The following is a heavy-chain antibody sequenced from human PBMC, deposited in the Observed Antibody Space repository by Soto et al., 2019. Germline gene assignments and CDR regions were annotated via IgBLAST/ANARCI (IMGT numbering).Heavy chain of an antibody. CDR1: CGYRNENFL. D-gene: IGHD3-3*01. J-gene: IGHJ5*02. CDR2: IYQTGSI. V-gene: IGHV4-4*02. CDR3: VRGNDNYDFWNNWSLDP. Sequence: SLTCAISCGYRNENFLIWVRPPPGKGLEGIGEIYQTGSINYNPSLRSRVTISVDKSKNQLSLKVDSVTAADTAFYYCVRGNDNYDFWNNWSLDPWGQGTLVTVSS.